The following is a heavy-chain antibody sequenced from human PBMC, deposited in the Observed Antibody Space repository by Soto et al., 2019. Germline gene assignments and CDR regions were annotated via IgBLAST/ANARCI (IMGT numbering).Heavy chain of an antibody. D-gene: IGHD2-8*01. CDR2: ISGSGGST. CDR1: GFTFSSYV. CDR3: AKDSSGVYVIQHSSTADY. Sequence: GGSLRLSCAASGFTFSSYVMSWVRQAPGKGLEWGAIISGSGGSTYYADSVKGRFTISRDNSKNTLYLQLTSLRAEDTAVYYCAKDSSGVYVIQHSSTADYWGQGTLVTVYS. J-gene: IGHJ4*02. V-gene: IGHV3-23*01.